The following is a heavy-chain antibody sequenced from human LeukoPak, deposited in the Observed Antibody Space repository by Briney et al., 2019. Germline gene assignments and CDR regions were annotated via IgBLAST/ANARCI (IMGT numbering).Heavy chain of an antibody. CDR3: ARRTIAAAGTVYYYYMDV. J-gene: IGHJ6*03. CDR2: IYYSGST. D-gene: IGHD6-13*01. V-gene: IGHV4-59*01. CDR1: GGSISSYY. Sequence: SETLSLTCTVSGGSISSYYWSWTRQPPGKGLEWIGYIYYSGSTNYNPSLKSRVTISVDTSKNQFSLKLSSVTAADTAVYYCARRTIAAAGTVYYYYMDVWGKGTTVTVSS.